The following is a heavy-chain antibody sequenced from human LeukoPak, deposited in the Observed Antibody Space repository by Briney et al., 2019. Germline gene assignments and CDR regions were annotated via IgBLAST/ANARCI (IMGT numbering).Heavy chain of an antibody. J-gene: IGHJ4*02. CDR2: INTNTGNP. D-gene: IGHD3-22*01. V-gene: IGHV7-4-1*02. CDR3: ARGDSSGYYRYYFDY. CDR1: GYTFTSYA. Sequence: ASVKVSCKASGYTFTSYAMNWVRQAPGQGLEWMGWINTNTGNPTYAQGFTGRFVFSLDTSVSTAYLQISSLKAEDTAVYYCARGDSSGYYRYYFDYWGQGTLVTVSS.